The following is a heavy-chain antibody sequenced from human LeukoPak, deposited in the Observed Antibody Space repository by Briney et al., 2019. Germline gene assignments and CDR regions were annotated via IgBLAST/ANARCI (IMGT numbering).Heavy chain of an antibody. Sequence: ASVKVSCKASGYTFTSYYIHWVRQAPGQGLEWMGIINPSGGSTSYVQKFQGRVTMTRDMSTSTVYMELSSLRSEDTAVYYCARAKPKNMVRGLIMRRESRYYFDYWGQGTLVTVSS. D-gene: IGHD3-10*01. CDR2: INPSGGST. CDR3: ARAKPKNMVRGLIMRRESRYYFDY. J-gene: IGHJ4*02. CDR1: GYTFTSYY. V-gene: IGHV1-46*01.